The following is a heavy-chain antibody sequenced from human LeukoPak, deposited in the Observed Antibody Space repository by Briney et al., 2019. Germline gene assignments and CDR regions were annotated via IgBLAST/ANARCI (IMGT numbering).Heavy chain of an antibody. CDR3: ARGTMIVVVTGYYMDV. D-gene: IGHD3-22*01. Sequence: GGSLSLSCAASGFTFSDYYMSWLRQAPGKGLEWVSYICSSGSTIYYADSVKGRFTISRDNAKNSLYLQMNSLRAEDTAVYYCARGTMIVVVTGYYMDVWGKGTTVTVSS. CDR1: GFTFSDYY. J-gene: IGHJ6*03. CDR2: ICSSGSTI. V-gene: IGHV3-11*04.